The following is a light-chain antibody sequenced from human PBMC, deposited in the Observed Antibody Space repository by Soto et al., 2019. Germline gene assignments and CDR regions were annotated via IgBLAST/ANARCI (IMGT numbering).Light chain of an antibody. CDR3: QHYDSLPIT. J-gene: IGKJ5*01. CDR2: GAS. Sequence: EIVMTQSPATLSVSPGERATLSCKASRSVRSNLAWYQQKPGQAPRLLISGASTRATGITDRLSGSGSGTEFTLTISRLEPEDFAVFYCQHYDSLPITFGQGTRLEIK. CDR1: RSVRSN. V-gene: IGKV3-15*01.